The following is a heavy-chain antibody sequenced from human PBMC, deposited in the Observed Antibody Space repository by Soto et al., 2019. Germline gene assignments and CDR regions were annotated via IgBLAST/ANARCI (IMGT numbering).Heavy chain of an antibody. D-gene: IGHD6-6*01. J-gene: IGHJ3*02. Sequence: TLSLTCTVSGGSISSGGYYWSWIRQHPGKGLEWIGYIYYSGSTYYNPSLKSRVTISVDTSKNQFSLKLSSVTAADTAVYYCARVSSSLDVGAFDIRSQGTMVTGSS. CDR1: GGSISSGGYY. CDR2: IYYSGST. CDR3: ARVSSSLDVGAFDI. V-gene: IGHV4-31*03.